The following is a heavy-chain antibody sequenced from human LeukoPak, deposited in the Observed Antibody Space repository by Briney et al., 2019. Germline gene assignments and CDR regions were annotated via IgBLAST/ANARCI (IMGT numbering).Heavy chain of an antibody. J-gene: IGHJ5*02. Sequence: SETLSLTCAVYGGSFSGYYWSWIRQPPGKGLEWIGEINHSGSTNYNSSLKSRVTISVDTSKNQFSLKLSSVTAADTAVYYCARHGVYIAAAGYNWFDPWGQGTLVTVSS. CDR2: INHSGST. D-gene: IGHD6-13*01. V-gene: IGHV4-34*01. CDR3: ARHGVYIAAAGYNWFDP. CDR1: GGSFSGYY.